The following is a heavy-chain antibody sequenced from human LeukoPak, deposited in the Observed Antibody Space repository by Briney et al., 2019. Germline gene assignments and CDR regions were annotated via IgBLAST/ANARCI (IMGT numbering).Heavy chain of an antibody. CDR2: INPNSGGT. CDR1: GYTFTGYY. V-gene: IGHV1-2*02. J-gene: IGHJ6*02. CDR3: ARRIAAAGNRGYYYGMDV. D-gene: IGHD6-13*01. Sequence: GASVTVSCKASGYTFTGYYMHWVRQAPGQGLEWMGWINPNSGGTNYAQKFQGRVTMTRDTSISTAYMELSRLRSDDTAVYYCARRIAAAGNRGYYYGMDVWGQGTTVTVSS.